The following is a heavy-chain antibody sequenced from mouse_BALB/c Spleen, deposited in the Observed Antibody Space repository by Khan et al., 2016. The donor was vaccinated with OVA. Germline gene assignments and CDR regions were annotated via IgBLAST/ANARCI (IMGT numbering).Heavy chain of an antibody. J-gene: IGHJ2*01. Sequence: QVQLKQSGAELAKPGASVKMSCKASGYTFINYWILWVKQRPGKGLEWIGYINHSTGYTEYNQNFKDKATLTADKSSSTAYMQLSSLTSEDSAVYYCARRDLRWDFDYWGQGTTLTVSS. CDR2: INHSTGYT. D-gene: IGHD1-1*01. CDR3: ARRDLRWDFDY. V-gene: IGHV1-7*01. CDR1: GYTFINYW.